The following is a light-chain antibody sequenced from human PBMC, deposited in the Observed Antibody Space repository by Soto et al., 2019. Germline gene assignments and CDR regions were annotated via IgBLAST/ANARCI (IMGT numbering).Light chain of an antibody. V-gene: IGLV4-60*02. CDR2: LDRSGSY. Sequence: QPVLTQSSSASASLGSSVKLTCILSSGHSTYIIAWHLQQPGKAPRFLMTLDRSGSYNRGSGVPDRFSGSSSGADRYLTISTLQCGDEGDYYCETWYSHTHKVFGGGTKVTVL. J-gene: IGLJ3*02. CDR3: ETWYSHTHKV. CDR1: SGHSTYI.